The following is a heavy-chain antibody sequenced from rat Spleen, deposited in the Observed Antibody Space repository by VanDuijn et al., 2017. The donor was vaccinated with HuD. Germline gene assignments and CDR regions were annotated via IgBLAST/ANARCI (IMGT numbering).Heavy chain of an antibody. CDR2: ISTGGGNT. CDR1: GFIFSTND. J-gene: IGHJ4*01. V-gene: IGHV5-25*01. D-gene: IGHD3-4*01. CDR3: ARHMANPYYVMDA. Sequence: EVQLVESGGGLVQPGRSLKLSCAASGFIFSTNDMAWVRQAPTKGLEWIASISTGGGNTYYRDSVKGRFTISRDNARSVLYLEMDSLRSEDTATYYCARHMANPYYVMDAWGQGASVTVSS.